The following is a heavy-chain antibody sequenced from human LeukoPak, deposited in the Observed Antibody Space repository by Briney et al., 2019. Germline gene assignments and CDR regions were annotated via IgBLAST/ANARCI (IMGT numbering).Heavy chain of an antibody. D-gene: IGHD1-14*01. Sequence: SETLSLTCAVSGASIDSHSWWSWVRQPPGKGLEWIGEIYHSGVANYKPSLKSRVTMSVDTSKNHFSLKLTSVTAADTAVYYCAYNRNFALDNWGQGTLVTVSS. CDR3: AYNRNFALDN. CDR2: IYHSGVA. V-gene: IGHV4/OR15-8*01. J-gene: IGHJ4*02. CDR1: GASIDSHSW.